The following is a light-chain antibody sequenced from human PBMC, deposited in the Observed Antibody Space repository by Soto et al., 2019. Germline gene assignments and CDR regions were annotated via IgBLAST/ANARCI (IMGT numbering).Light chain of an antibody. Sequence: DIMMTQSPDSLAVSLGERATINCKSSQSVVYSSNNKNYLAWYQQKPGQPPKLLIYWASTRESGVPDRFSGSGSGTDFTLTISSLQAEDVAVYYCQQYYSTPLTFAGGTKVDIK. J-gene: IGKJ4*01. V-gene: IGKV4-1*01. CDR2: WAS. CDR1: QSVVYSSNNKNY. CDR3: QQYYSTPLT.